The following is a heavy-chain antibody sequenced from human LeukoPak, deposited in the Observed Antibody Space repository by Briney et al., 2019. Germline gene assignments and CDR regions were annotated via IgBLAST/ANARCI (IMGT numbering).Heavy chain of an antibody. CDR1: GFAFSKYW. CDR3: VSQQLAPP. Sequence: GGSLRLSCAASGFAFSKYWMSRVRQAPGKGLEWVANIKEDGSIEDYADSVKGRFTVSRDNAKNSLYLQMNSLRVEDTAVYYCVSQQLAPPWGQGTLVTVSS. V-gene: IGHV3-7*01. D-gene: IGHD5-24*01. CDR2: IKEDGSIE. J-gene: IGHJ5*02.